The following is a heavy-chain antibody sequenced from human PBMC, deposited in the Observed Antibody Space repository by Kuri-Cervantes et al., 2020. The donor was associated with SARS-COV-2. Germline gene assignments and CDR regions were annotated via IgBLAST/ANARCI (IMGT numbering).Heavy chain of an antibody. V-gene: IGHV1-69*13. CDR3: ASRTTVTTLPHYYYGMDV. Sequence: SVKVSCKASGYTFSSYAISWVRQAPGQGLEWMGGIIPIFGTANYAQKFQCRVTITADESTSTAYMELSSLRSEDTAVYYCASRTTVTTLPHYYYGMDVWGQGTTVTVSS. CDR2: IIPIFGTA. CDR1: GYTFSSYA. J-gene: IGHJ6*02. D-gene: IGHD4-17*01.